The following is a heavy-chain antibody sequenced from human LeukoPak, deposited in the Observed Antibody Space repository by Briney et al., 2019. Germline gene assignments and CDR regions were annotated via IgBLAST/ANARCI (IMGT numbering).Heavy chain of an antibody. CDR1: GFTFSSYS. CDR2: ISGTSRYI. V-gene: IGHV3-21*01. CDR3: ARVGDYTDYAPDY. J-gene: IGHJ4*02. Sequence: GGSLRLSCAASGFTFSSYSMDWVRQPTGKALECVSSISGTSRYIYYAHSVKGRFTISRDNAKNSLFLQMYSLRAEDTAVYFCARVGDYTDYAPDYWGQGTLVTVSS. D-gene: IGHD4-11*01.